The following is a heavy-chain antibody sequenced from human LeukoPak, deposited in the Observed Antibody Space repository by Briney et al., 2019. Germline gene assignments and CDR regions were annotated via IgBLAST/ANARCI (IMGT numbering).Heavy chain of an antibody. CDR1: GGSFSGYY. CDR3: ARETSYYYDSSGYYDR. D-gene: IGHD3-22*01. V-gene: IGHV4-34*01. CDR2: INHSGST. J-gene: IGHJ4*02. Sequence: SETLSRTCAVYGGSFSGYYWSWIRQPPGKGLEWIGEINHSGSTNYNPSLKSRVTISVDTSKNQFSLKLSSVTAADTAVYYCARETSYYYDSSGYYDRWGQGTLVTVSS.